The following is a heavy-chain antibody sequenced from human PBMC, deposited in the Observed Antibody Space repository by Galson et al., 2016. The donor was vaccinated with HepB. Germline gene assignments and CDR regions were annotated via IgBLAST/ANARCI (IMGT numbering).Heavy chain of an antibody. CDR1: GFTFSSYS. Sequence: SLRLSCAASGFTFSSYSMNWVRQAPGTGLGRVSYINNMISRIYYADSVKGRYTISRDTAKNALYLQMNSLRDEDTALYYCAVRWGAWGQGTLVTVSS. J-gene: IGHJ4*02. CDR2: INNMISRI. D-gene: IGHD3-16*01. CDR3: AVRWGA. V-gene: IGHV3-48*02.